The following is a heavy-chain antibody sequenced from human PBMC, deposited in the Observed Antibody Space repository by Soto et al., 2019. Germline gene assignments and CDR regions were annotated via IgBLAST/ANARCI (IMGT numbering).Heavy chain of an antibody. D-gene: IGHD6-19*01. J-gene: IGHJ6*02. CDR2: ISSSSSTI. CDR1: GFTFSSYS. V-gene: IGHV3-48*01. Sequence: EVQLVESGGGLVQPGGSLRLSCAASGFTFSSYSMNWVRQAPGKGLEWVSYISSSSSTIYYADSEKGRFTISRDNAKNSLYLQMNSLRAEDTAVYYCARERAVAGNYYYGMDVWGQGTTVTVSS. CDR3: ARERAVAGNYYYGMDV.